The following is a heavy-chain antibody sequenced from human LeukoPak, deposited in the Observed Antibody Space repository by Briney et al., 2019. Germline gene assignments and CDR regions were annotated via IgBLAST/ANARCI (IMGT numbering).Heavy chain of an antibody. CDR3: AGRGQRYFRD. V-gene: IGHV4-59*08. CDR1: ADSITSGY. J-gene: IGHJ1*01. Sequence: SETLSLTCSISADSITSGYWSWIRQPPGKGLECIGYIYGIENTDYNPSLKSRVTISLDTSKNQLSLNLTAVTAADTAVYYCAGRGQRYFRDWGQGTLVTVSS. CDR2: IYGIENT.